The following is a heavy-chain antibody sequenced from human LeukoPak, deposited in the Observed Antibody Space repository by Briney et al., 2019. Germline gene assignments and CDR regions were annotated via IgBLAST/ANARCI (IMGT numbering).Heavy chain of an antibody. Sequence: PGESLRLSCSASGFTFSSYCMSWVRQAPGKGQEWVVNIKQNGSEKYYVDSGKGRFTISRDNAKNSLYLQMNSLRAEDTAVYYCARDAEQWLFAFDIWGQGTMVTVSS. CDR1: GFTFSSYC. D-gene: IGHD6-19*01. J-gene: IGHJ3*02. V-gene: IGHV3-7*01. CDR3: ARDAEQWLFAFDI. CDR2: IKQNGSEK.